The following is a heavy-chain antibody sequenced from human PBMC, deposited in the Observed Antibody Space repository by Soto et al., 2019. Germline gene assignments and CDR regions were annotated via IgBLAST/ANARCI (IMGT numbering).Heavy chain of an antibody. J-gene: IGHJ3*02. D-gene: IGHD1-1*01. CDR2: IYYSGCT. CDR3: ARDRQFYDKNWAFDM. V-gene: IGHV4-59*12. CDR1: GGSISSYY. Sequence: SETLSLTCTVSGGSISSYYWGWIRQPPGKGLEWIGYIYYSGCTNYNPSLKSRVTISVDTSKNQFSLKLSSVTAADTAVYFCARDRQFYDKNWAFDMWGPGTMVTVS.